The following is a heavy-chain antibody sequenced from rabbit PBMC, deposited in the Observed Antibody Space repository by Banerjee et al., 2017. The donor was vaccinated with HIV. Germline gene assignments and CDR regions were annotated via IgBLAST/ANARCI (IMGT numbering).Heavy chain of an antibody. CDR2: ICISSGGT. CDR1: GFDLSSYYY. V-gene: IGHV1S45*01. CDR3: ARTWSFPGNSYYGL. J-gene: IGHJ4*01. Sequence: QEQLEESGGDLVKPEGSLTLTCKASGFDLSSYYYMCWVRQAPGKGLEWIACICISSGGTWYASWAKGRFTISKTSSTTVTLQMTSLTAADTATYFCARTWSFPGNSYYGLWGPGTLVTVS. D-gene: IGHD8-1*01.